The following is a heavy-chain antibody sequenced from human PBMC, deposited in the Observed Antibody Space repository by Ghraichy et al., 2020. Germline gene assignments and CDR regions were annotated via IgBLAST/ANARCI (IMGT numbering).Heavy chain of an antibody. CDR2: IYYSGST. CDR1: GGSISSGDYY. J-gene: IGHJ6*02. Sequence: SETLSLTCTVSGGSISSGDYYWNWIRQPPGKGLEWIGYIYYSGSTYYNPSLKSPVIISIDTSRNQFSLKLGSVTAADTAVYFCARDLTTFGMDVWGQGTTVTVSS. CDR3: ARDLTTFGMDV. V-gene: IGHV4-30-4*01. D-gene: IGHD2/OR15-2a*01.